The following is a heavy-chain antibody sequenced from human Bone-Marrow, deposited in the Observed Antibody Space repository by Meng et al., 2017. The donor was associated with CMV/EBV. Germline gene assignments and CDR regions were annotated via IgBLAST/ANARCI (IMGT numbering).Heavy chain of an antibody. D-gene: IGHD2-2*01. V-gene: IGHV3-15*01. J-gene: IGHJ6*01. CDR2: IKSKTDGGTT. Sequence: GESLKISCAASGFTFSSYAMSWVRQAPGKGLEWVGRIKSKTDGGTTDYAAPVKGRFTISRDDSKNTLYPQMNSMKTEDTAVYYCTTPTVPAAIWPNLYYYGMDVWGQGTTVTVSS. CDR3: TTPTVPAAIWPNLYYYGMDV. CDR1: GFTFSSYA.